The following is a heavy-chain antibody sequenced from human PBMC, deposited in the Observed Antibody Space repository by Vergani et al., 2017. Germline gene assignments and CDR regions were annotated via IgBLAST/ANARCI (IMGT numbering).Heavy chain of an antibody. J-gene: IGHJ6*02. CDR2: IIPIFGTA. V-gene: IGHV1-69*13. CDR3: ARDRELLRYYYYYGMDV. CDR1: GYTFTNHH. D-gene: IGHD1-26*01. Sequence: VQLVQSGTEVKKPGASVKIACKTSGYTFTNHHLHWVRQAPGQGLEWMGGIIPIFGTANYAQKFQGRVTITADESTSTAYMELSSLRSEDTAVYYCARDRELLRYYYYYGMDVWGQGTTVTVSS.